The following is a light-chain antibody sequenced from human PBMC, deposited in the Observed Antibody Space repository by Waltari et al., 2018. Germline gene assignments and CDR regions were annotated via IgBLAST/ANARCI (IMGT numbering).Light chain of an antibody. Sequence: QSALTQPASVSGSPGQSITISCTGTSSDVGSYNLVSWYQQHPGKAPKLMIYELSKRPSGVSNRFSGSKSGKTASLTISGLQAEDEADYYCCSYAGSSTYVVFGGGTKLTVL. CDR2: ELS. J-gene: IGLJ2*01. CDR3: CSYAGSSTYVV. V-gene: IGLV2-23*02. CDR1: SSDVGSYNL.